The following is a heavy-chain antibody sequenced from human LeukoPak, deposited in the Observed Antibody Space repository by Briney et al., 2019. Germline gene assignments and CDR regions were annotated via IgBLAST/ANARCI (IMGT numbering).Heavy chain of an antibody. CDR1: GGSLSGYY. CDR3: ARVRGAVAARYYFDY. V-gene: IGHV4-34*01. CDR2: INHSGST. Sequence: SETLSLTCAVYGGSLSGYYWSWIRQPPGKGLEWIGEINHSGSTNYNPSLKSRVTISVDTSKNQFSLKLSSVTAADTAVYYCARVRGAVAARYYFDYWGQGTLVTVSS. D-gene: IGHD6-19*01. J-gene: IGHJ4*02.